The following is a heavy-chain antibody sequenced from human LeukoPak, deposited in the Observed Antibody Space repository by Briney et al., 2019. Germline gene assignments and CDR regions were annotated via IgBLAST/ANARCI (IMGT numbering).Heavy chain of an antibody. J-gene: IGHJ5*02. CDR1: GYTFTSYD. Sequence: ASVKVSCKASGYTFTSYDINWVRQATGQWLEWMGWMNPNSGNTGYAQKFQGRVTMTRNTSISTAYMELSSLRSEDTAVYYCARGRTKTYYYDSSGYPWGQGTLVTVSS. V-gene: IGHV1-8*01. CDR2: MNPNSGNT. D-gene: IGHD3-22*01. CDR3: ARGRTKTYYYDSSGYP.